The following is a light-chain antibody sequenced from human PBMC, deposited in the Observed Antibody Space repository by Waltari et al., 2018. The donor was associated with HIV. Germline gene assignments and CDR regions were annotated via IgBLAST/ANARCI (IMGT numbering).Light chain of an antibody. CDR1: SSTLGNNY. J-gene: IGLJ3*02. CDR3: GTWDTSLSAGV. Sequence: QAVLTQPPSVSAAPGQKVTISCSGSSSTLGNNYVSWYQQFPGKAPKVLIYDNNKRPPGVPDRFSGSRSGTSATLGVAGLQTGDEADYYCGTWDTSLSAGVFGGGTKLTVL. V-gene: IGLV1-51*01. CDR2: DNN.